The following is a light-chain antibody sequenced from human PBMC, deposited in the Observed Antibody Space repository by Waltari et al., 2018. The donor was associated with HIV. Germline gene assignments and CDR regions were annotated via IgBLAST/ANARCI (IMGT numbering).Light chain of an antibody. Sequence: NFMLTQPHSVSESPGKTVTISCTRSSGSIASNYIQWFRHRPARTPTPVISADNQRPSGVPDRFSGAIDTSSNSASLTISGLQTEDEADYYCQSYDRHSWVFGGGTKLTVL. CDR3: QSYDRHSWV. V-gene: IGLV6-57*01. CDR2: ADN. J-gene: IGLJ3*02. CDR1: SGSIASNY.